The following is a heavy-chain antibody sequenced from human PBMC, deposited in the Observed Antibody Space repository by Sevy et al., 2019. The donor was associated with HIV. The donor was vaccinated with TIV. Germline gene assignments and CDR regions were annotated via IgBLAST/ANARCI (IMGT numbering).Heavy chain of an antibody. V-gene: IGHV3-23*01. Sequence: GVSLSLSCAASGFTFSTYSMSWVRQPPGKGLEWVSTLSFGCGEINYADSVKGRFTISRVNSKSSVYLQMNNLRPEDTAVYYCAREGCTKPHDYWGQGTLVTVSS. J-gene: IGHJ4*02. D-gene: IGHD2-8*01. CDR3: AREGCTKPHDY. CDR2: LSFGCGEI. CDR1: GFTFSTYS.